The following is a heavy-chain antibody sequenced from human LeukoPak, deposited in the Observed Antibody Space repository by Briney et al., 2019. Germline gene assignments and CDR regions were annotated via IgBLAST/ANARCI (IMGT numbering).Heavy chain of an antibody. Sequence: GASVKVSCKASGYTFTGYYMHWVRRAPGQGHEWMGRINPNSGGTNYAQKFQGRVTMTRDTSISTAYMELSRLRSDDTAVYYCARGYDYYDSSGYIDYWGQGTLVTVSS. CDR3: ARGYDYYDSSGYIDY. D-gene: IGHD3-22*01. V-gene: IGHV1-2*06. CDR1: GYTFTGYY. J-gene: IGHJ4*02. CDR2: INPNSGGT.